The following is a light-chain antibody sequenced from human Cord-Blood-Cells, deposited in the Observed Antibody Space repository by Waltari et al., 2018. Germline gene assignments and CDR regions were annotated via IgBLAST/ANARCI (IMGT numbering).Light chain of an antibody. V-gene: IGLV2-8*01. J-gene: IGLJ2*01. CDR2: EVS. CDR3: SSYAGSNNEV. Sequence: QSALTQPPSASGSPGPSVTISCTGTRRHVSDYNYVSWYQQHPGKAPKLMIYEVSKRPSGVPDRFSGSKSGNTASLTVSGLQAEDEADYYCSSYAGSNNEVFGGGTKLTVL. CDR1: RRHVSDYNY.